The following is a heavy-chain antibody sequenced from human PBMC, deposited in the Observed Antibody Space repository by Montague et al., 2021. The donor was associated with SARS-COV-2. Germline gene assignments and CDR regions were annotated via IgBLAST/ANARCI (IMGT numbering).Heavy chain of an antibody. CDR1: GFTVSSNY. Sequence: SRRLSLSASGFTVSSNYMSWVRQAPGKGLEWVSLIYSGGSTYYADSVKGRFTISRDNSKNTLYLQMNSLRAEDTAVYYCAREVPSGGGTTWGQGTLVTVSS. V-gene: IGHV3-53*01. CDR2: IYSGGST. CDR3: AREVPSGGGTT. J-gene: IGHJ5*02. D-gene: IGHD1-7*01.